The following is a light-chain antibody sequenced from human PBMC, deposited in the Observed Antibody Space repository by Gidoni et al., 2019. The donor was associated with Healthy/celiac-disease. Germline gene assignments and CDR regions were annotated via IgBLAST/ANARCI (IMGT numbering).Light chain of an antibody. V-gene: IGKV1-12*01. CDR1: QGISSC. Sequence: DMQMTQSPSSVSASVGDRVTTTCRACQGISSCLAWYQQNPGKAHKLLIYAAYSLQSGVPSRFRGSGSETNFTLTISSLQPEDFATYYCQQANSFPLTFGGGTKVEIK. CDR3: QQANSFPLT. J-gene: IGKJ4*01. CDR2: AAY.